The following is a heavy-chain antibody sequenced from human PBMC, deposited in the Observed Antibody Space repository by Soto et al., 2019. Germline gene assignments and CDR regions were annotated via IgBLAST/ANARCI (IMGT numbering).Heavy chain of an antibody. V-gene: IGHV4-39*01. CDR3: ARHGYGGNYYFDY. J-gene: IGHJ4*02. CDR2: INYSGRT. D-gene: IGHD4-17*01. CDR1: GGSISSSSYY. Sequence: SETLSLTCTVSGGSISSSSYYWGWIRQPPGKGLEGIGSINYSGRTYYNPSLKGRFTISVDTSKNQFSLKLGSVTAADTAVYYCARHGYGGNYYFDYWGQGTLVTVSS.